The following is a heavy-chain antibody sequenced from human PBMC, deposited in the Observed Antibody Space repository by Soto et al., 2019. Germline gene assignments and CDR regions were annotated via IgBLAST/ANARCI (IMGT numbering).Heavy chain of an antibody. D-gene: IGHD2-15*01. CDR2: IKQDGSEK. CDR1: GFTFSSYW. CDR3: ATDWSGGSCYSDAFDI. J-gene: IGHJ3*02. Sequence: EVQLVESGGGLVQPGGSLRLSCAASGFTFSSYWMSWVRQAPGKGLEWVANIKQDGSEKYYVDSVKGRFTISRDNAKNSLYLQMNSLRAEDTAVYYCATDWSGGSCYSDAFDIWGQGTMVTVSS. V-gene: IGHV3-7*01.